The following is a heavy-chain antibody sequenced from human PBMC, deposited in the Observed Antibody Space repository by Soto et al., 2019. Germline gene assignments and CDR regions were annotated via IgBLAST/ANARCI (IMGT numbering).Heavy chain of an antibody. CDR1: GGSISSYY. CDR3: ARQGFGALHGHVDV. Sequence: QVPLQESGPGLVKLSETLSLSCTVSGGSISSYYWSWIRQTPGKGLEWIGYVHDSWGPNYNPSLKSRVAISLDTSKSQFSLKLTSVTATDTAVYYCARQGFGALHGHVDVWGQGTTVTVSS. V-gene: IGHV4-59*08. CDR2: VHDSWGP. D-gene: IGHD3-10*01. J-gene: IGHJ6*02.